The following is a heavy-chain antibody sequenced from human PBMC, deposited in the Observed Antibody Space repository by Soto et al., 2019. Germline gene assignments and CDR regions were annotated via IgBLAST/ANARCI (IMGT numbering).Heavy chain of an antibody. CDR2: INPATGAA. CDR3: AKGGGVGVAGSAAFDM. D-gene: IGHD3-3*01. Sequence: QLHLVQSGAVVKKPGASVTVSCSASGYPVTAYYMHWVRQAPGRGLEWLGGINPATGAAMYTQTVQGSVTMTRDTTTSTFFMELSGLTSYDPAVFYCAKGGGVGVAGSAAFDMWGQGTLVTVSS. J-gene: IGHJ3*02. CDR1: GYPVTAYY. V-gene: IGHV1-2*02.